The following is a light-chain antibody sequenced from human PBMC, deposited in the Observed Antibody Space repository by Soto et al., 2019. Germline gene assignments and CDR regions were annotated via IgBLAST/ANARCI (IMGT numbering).Light chain of an antibody. J-gene: IGKJ4*01. Sequence: EIVLTQSPATLSLSPGERATLSCRASQSVSKYLAWYQQKPGQAPRLLIHDASNRATGIPARFSGSGSGTDFTINISSLEPEDFGVYYCQQRSNWPQITFGGGTKVEIK. CDR2: DAS. CDR3: QQRSNWPQIT. CDR1: QSVSKY. V-gene: IGKV3-11*01.